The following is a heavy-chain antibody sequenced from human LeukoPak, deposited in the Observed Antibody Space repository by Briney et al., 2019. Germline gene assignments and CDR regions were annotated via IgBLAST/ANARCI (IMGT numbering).Heavy chain of an antibody. CDR3: AKEGSYDFWSGYCDY. D-gene: IGHD3-3*01. J-gene: IGHJ4*02. Sequence: PGGSLRLSCAASGFTFSSHAMHWVRQAPGKGLEWVAVISYDGSNKYYADSVKGRFTISRDNSKNTLYLQMNSLRAEDTAVYYCAKEGSYDFWSGYCDYWGQGTLVTVSS. CDR2: ISYDGSNK. CDR1: GFTFSSHA. V-gene: IGHV3-30-3*02.